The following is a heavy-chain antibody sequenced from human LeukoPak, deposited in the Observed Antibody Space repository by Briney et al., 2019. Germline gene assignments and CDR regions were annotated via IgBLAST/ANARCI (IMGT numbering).Heavy chain of an antibody. CDR3: ARGRFESNGDYDY. V-gene: IGHV3-48*03. D-gene: IGHD4-11*01. J-gene: IGHJ4*02. CDR1: GFTFSSYE. CDR2: ISSSGSTI. Sequence: GGPLRLSCTASGFTFSSYEMNWVRQAPGKGLEWVSYISSSGSTIYYTDSVKGRFTISRDNAKNSLYLQMHSLRAEDTAVYYCARGRFESNGDYDYWGQGTLVTVSS.